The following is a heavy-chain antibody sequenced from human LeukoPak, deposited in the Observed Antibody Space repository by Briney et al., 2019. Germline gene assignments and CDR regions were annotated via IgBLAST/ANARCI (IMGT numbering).Heavy chain of an antibody. J-gene: IGHJ6*02. Sequence: PGGSLRLSCAASGFTFSSYAMSWVRQAPGKGLEWVSAIRGSGGSTYYADSVKGRFTISRDNAKNSLYLQMNSLRAEDTAVYYCARGLWKWELQQGGGMDVWGQGTTVTVSS. D-gene: IGHD1-26*01. CDR2: IRGSGGST. CDR3: ARGLWKWELQQGGGMDV. V-gene: IGHV3-23*01. CDR1: GFTFSSYA.